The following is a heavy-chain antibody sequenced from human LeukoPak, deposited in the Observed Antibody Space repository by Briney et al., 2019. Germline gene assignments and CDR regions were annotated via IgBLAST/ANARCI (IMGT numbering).Heavy chain of an antibody. V-gene: IGHV3-48*03. D-gene: IGHD5-18*01. J-gene: IGHJ4*02. CDR3: ARGFGYGFDN. CDR1: VFTLSSYE. Sequence: GGSLRLSCAASVFTLSSYEMNWVRQAPGKGLEWVSYISSSGTTMYYADAMKGRLTISRNNAKNSLDLQVNSLRAEDTAVYYFARGFGYGFDNWGQGTLVTVSS. CDR2: ISSSGTTM.